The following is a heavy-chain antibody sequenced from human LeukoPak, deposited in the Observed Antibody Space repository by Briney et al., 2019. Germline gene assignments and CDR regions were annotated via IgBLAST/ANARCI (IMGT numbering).Heavy chain of an antibody. Sequence: SETLSLTCTVSGGSISGFYWSWIRQPPGKGLEWIGYMDKSGGTTYNPSLKSRATISVDTSKNQFSLNLSPVTAADTAVYYCARDTGSYGWFDYWGQGTLVTVSS. V-gene: IGHV4-59*01. CDR1: GGSISGFY. CDR3: ARDTGSYGWFDY. J-gene: IGHJ4*02. D-gene: IGHD1-26*01. CDR2: MDKSGGT.